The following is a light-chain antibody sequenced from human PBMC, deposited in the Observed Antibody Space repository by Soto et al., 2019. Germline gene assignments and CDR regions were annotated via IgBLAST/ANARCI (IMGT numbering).Light chain of an antibody. V-gene: IGLV2-14*01. CDR3: TSFSSSTSLYV. CDR2: QVT. CDR1: TRDIAGYNY. J-gene: IGLJ1*01. Sequence: SALTQPASVSGSLGQSITISCTGTTRDIAGYNYISWYQQLPGKAPKLMIYQVTIRPSGISNRFSGSKSGNTASLTISGLQAEDEADYYCTSFSSSTSLYVFGPGTKVTVL.